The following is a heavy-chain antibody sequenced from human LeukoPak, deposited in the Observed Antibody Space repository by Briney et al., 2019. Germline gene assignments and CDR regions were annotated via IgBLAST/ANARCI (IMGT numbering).Heavy chain of an antibody. J-gene: IGHJ4*02. V-gene: IGHV3-23*01. CDR3: AKDIFWFDY. CDR2: ISGSGGST. Sequence: PGGSLRLSCAASGFTVSSNYMSWVRQAPGKGLEWVSTISGSGGSTYYADSVKGRFTISRDNSKNTLYLQMNSLRAEDTAVYYCAKDIFWFDYWGQGTLVTVSS. CDR1: GFTVSSNY. D-gene: IGHD3-9*01.